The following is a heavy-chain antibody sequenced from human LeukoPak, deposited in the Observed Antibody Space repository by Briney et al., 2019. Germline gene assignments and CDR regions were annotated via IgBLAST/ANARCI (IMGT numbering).Heavy chain of an antibody. J-gene: IGHJ3*02. V-gene: IGHV4-31*03. Sequence: KPSETLSLTCTVSGGSISSGGYYWSWVRQHPGKGLEWIGYIYYSGSTYNNPSLKSRVTISVDTSKNQFSLKLSSVTAADTAVYYCARERRDYDFWSGYYTDPDAFDIWGQGTMVTVSS. CDR1: GGSISSGGYY. CDR2: IYYSGST. CDR3: ARERRDYDFWSGYYTDPDAFDI. D-gene: IGHD3-3*01.